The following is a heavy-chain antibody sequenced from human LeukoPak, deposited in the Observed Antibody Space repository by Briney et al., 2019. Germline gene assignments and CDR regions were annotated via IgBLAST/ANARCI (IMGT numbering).Heavy chain of an antibody. CDR3: ARLTGIAAAGDY. J-gene: IGHJ4*02. Sequence: PSETLSLTCTVPGGSITSYYWSWIRQPPGKGLEWIGYIYYSGSTNYNPSLKSRVTISVDTSKNQFSLKLSSVTAADTAVYYCARLTGIAAAGDYWGQGTLVTVSS. CDR1: GGSITSYY. CDR2: IYYSGST. V-gene: IGHV4-59*08. D-gene: IGHD6-13*01.